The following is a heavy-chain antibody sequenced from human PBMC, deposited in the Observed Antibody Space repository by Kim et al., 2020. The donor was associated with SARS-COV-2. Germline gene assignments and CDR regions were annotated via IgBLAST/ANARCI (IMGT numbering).Heavy chain of an antibody. CDR3: ATDLITMVRGVRRVFDY. CDR2: ISGSGGST. V-gene: IGHV3-23*01. J-gene: IGHJ4*02. Sequence: GGSLRLSWAASGFTFSSYAMSWVRQAPGKGLEWVSAISGSGGSTYYADSVKGRFTISRDNSKNTLYLQMNSLRAEDTAVYYCATDLITMVRGVRRVFDYWGQRPLVTVSS. CDR1: GFTFSSYA. D-gene: IGHD3-10*01.